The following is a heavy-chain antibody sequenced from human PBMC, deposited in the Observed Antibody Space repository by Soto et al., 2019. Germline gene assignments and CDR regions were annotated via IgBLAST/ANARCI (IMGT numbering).Heavy chain of an antibody. V-gene: IGHV4-4*02. J-gene: IGHJ5*01. CDR3: ARVRQGCSANNCYFDP. CDR1: GGSVRAPDW. CDR2: VHISGHS. D-gene: IGHD1-1*01. Sequence: XETLSLTCTLSGGSVRAPDWWNCVRQSPDKGLEWIAEVHISGHSNYNPSLRSRVSVSIDSSKSQFYLNLNSVTAADTAIYYCARVRQGCSANNCYFDPWGQGTQVTVSS.